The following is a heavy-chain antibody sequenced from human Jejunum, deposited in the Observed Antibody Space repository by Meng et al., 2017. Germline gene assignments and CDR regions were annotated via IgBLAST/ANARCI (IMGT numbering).Heavy chain of an antibody. CDR1: GFTLTTYA. Sequence: GGSLRPSCAASGFTLTTYAMHWVRQAPGKGLEWVAFIWYDGNNKYYADSVKGQFIISRDNSKNTVYLQRNSLRVEDTAVYYCARDSGGYYDRWGQGTLVHVSS. V-gene: IGHV3-33*01. CDR2: IWYDGNNK. D-gene: IGHD1-26*01. CDR3: ARDSGGYYDR. J-gene: IGHJ4*02.